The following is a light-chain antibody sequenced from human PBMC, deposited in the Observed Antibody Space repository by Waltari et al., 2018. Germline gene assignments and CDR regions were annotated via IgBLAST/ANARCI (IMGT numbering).Light chain of an antibody. Sequence: DIVMTQTPDSLAVSLGERATINCKSSQSVLYNSNGKNYLAWYQQKPGQPPKLLLYGASTRQPGAPGRLSGRGSGPDFALPINSRHAEGVAVYDCQQYYRSRTFGQGPKVEI. CDR2: GAS. CDR3: QQYYRSRT. CDR1: QSVLYNSNGKNY. J-gene: IGKJ1*01. V-gene: IGKV4-1*01.